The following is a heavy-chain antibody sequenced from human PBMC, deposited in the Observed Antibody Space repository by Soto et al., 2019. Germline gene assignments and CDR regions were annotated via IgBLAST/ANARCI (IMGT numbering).Heavy chain of an antibody. CDR2: VSIGGST. D-gene: IGHD2-15*01. CDR1: GFTFSSYA. Sequence: GGSLRLSCAASGFTFSSYAMGWVRQGPGKGLEWVAVVSIGGSTHYADSVRGRFTISRDNSKSTLSLQMNSLTAEDTAVYFCAKRRGAGGHFDYWGQGVLVTVSS. V-gene: IGHV3-23*01. J-gene: IGHJ4*02. CDR3: AKRRGAGGHFDY.